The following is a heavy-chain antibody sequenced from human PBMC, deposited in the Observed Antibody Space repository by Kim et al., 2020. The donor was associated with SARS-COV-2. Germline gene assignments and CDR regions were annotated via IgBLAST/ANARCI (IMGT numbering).Heavy chain of an antibody. J-gene: IGHJ4*02. V-gene: IGHV3-23*01. CDR2: T. Sequence: THYAGSVRCRFTNSRDNSTAILYLQMNSLKVEDTARYYCAIYYYDRSGYDYWGQGTLTTVSS. CDR3: AIYYYDRSGYDY. D-gene: IGHD3-22*01.